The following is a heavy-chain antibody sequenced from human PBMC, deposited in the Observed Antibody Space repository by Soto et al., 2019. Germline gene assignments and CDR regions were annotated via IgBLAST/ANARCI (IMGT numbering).Heavy chain of an antibody. CDR1: GGSISSSSYY. CDR3: ARTGEEVDY. V-gene: IGHV4-39*01. D-gene: IGHD7-27*01. J-gene: IGHJ4*02. Sequence: SETLSLTCTVSGGSISSSSYYWGWIRQPPGRGLEWIGSIYYSGSTYYNPSLKSRVTISVDTSKNQFSRKLSSGTAADTAVYYCARTGEEVDYWGQGTLVTVSS. CDR2: IYYSGST.